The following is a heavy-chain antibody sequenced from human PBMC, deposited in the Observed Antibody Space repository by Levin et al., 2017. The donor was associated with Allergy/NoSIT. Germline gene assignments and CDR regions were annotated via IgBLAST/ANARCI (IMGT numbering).Heavy chain of an antibody. J-gene: IGHJ4*02. CDR3: VRALLGFNYPFDY. CDR2: SRNRGQSFTT. CDR1: GFIFNDYY. Sequence: GGSLRLSCEASGFIFNDYYMDWVRQAPGKGLEWIGRSRNRGQSFTTEYAASVKGRFTTSRDESKNSLYLHMNSLRTEDTAVYYCVRALLGFNYPFDYWGQGTLVTVSS. D-gene: IGHD5-24*01. V-gene: IGHV3-72*01.